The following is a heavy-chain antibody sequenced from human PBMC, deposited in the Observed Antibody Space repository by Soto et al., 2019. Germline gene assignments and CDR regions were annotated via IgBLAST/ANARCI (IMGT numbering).Heavy chain of an antibody. V-gene: IGHV4-39*01. J-gene: IGHJ3*02. D-gene: IGHD2-15*01. Sequence: SQTCSVCGGSISRSSSYRGCIRQPPGKGLEWIGSIYYSGSTYYNPSLKSRVTISVDTSKNQFSLKLSSVTAADTAVYYCARVYCSGGSCYSHAFDIWGQGTMVTVSS. CDR2: IYYSGST. CDR1: GGSISRSSSY. CDR3: ARVYCSGGSCYSHAFDI.